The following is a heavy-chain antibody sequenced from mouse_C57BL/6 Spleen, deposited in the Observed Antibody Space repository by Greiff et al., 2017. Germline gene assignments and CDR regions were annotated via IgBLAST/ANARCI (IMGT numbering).Heavy chain of an antibody. CDR1: GFTFSSYA. J-gene: IGHJ4*01. Sequence: DVMLVESGGGLVKPGGSLKLSCAASGFTFSSYAMSWVRQTPEKRLEWVATISDGGSYTYYPDNVKGRFTISRDNAKNNLYLQMSHLKSEDTALYDCARDGELGRNYAMDYWGQGTSVTVSS. CDR2: ISDGGSYT. V-gene: IGHV5-4*01. D-gene: IGHD4-1*01. CDR3: ARDGELGRNYAMDY.